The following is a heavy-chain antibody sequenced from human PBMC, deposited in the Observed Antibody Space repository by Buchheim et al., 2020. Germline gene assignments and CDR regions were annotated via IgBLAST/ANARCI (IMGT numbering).Heavy chain of an antibody. D-gene: IGHD1-26*01. CDR2: ISSIGSTI. CDR3: ARSVGALEGGDYFDY. Sequence: QVHLVESGGGLVKPGGSLRLSCSASGFTFSDFYMSWIRQAPGKGLERVSYISSIGSTIYYVDSVQGRFTISRDNAKNSLYLQMHNLRAEDTAVYYCARSVGALEGGDYFDYWGQGTL. V-gene: IGHV3-11*04. CDR1: GFTFSDFY. J-gene: IGHJ4*02.